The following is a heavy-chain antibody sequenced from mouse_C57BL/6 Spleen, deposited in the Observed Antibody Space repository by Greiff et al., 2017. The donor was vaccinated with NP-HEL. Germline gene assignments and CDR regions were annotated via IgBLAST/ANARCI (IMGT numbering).Heavy chain of an antibody. CDR1: GYSITSGYY. CDR2: ISYDGSN. CDR3: ARDDGYYFDY. J-gene: IGHJ2*01. D-gene: IGHD2-3*01. Sequence: EVKLMESGPGLVKPSQSPSLTCSVTGYSITSGYYWNWIRQFPGNKLEWMGYISYDGSNNYNPSLKNRISITRDTSKNQFFLKLNSVTTEDTATYYCARDDGYYFDYWGQGTTLTVSS. V-gene: IGHV3-6*01.